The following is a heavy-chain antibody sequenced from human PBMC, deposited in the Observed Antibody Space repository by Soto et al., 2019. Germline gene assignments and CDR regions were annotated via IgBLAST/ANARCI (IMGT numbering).Heavy chain of an antibody. V-gene: IGHV1-69*06. D-gene: IGHD3-3*01. CDR3: ARALRFLVWLSPYYYGMDV. J-gene: IGHJ6*02. CDR1: GGTFSSYA. Sequence: QVQLVQSGAEVKKPGSSVKVSCKASGGTFSSYAISWVRQAPGQGLEWMGGIIPIFGTANYAQKFQGRVTITADKSTSTAYMELGSLRTAVKVVYYCARALRFLVWLSPYYYGMDVWGQGTTVTVSS. CDR2: IIPIFGTA.